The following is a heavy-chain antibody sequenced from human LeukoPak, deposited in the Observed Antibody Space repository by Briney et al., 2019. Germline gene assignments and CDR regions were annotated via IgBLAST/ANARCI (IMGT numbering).Heavy chain of an antibody. Sequence: ASVKVSCKTSGYTFTSYGITWVRQAPGEGLEWMGWINPNSGGTNYAQKFQGRVTMTRDTSISTAYMELSRLRSDDTAVYYCARSGVLRYFDWLLSYYFDYWGQGTLVTVSS. CDR3: ARSGVLRYFDWLLSYYFDY. V-gene: IGHV1-2*02. J-gene: IGHJ4*02. CDR2: INPNSGGT. CDR1: GYTFTSYG. D-gene: IGHD3-9*01.